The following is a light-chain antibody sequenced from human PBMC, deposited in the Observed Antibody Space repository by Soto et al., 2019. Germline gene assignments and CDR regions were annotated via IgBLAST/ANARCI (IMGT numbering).Light chain of an antibody. Sequence: QSVLTQPASVSGSPGQSITISCTGTSRDVGGYNYVSWYQHHPGKAPKLMIYDVSNRPSGVSNRFSGSTSGNTASLIISGLQVDNEAYHYCSSYTSRITLATYVSGTRTQLTVL. CDR1: SRDVGGYNY. J-gene: IGLJ1*01. CDR2: DVS. CDR3: SSYTSRITLATYV. V-gene: IGLV2-14*03.